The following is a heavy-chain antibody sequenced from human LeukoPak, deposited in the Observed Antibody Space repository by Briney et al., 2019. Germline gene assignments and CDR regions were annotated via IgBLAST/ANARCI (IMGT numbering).Heavy chain of an antibody. V-gene: IGHV3-23*01. CDR1: GFTFSSYA. Sequence: GGSLRLSCAASGFTFSSYAMSWVRQAPGKGLEWVSAISGSGGSTYYADSVKGRFTISRDNSKNSLYLQMSSLRADDTAVYYCARDRWRGGNYYFDYWGQGALVTVSS. D-gene: IGHD4-23*01. J-gene: IGHJ4*02. CDR2: ISGSGGST. CDR3: ARDRWRGGNYYFDY.